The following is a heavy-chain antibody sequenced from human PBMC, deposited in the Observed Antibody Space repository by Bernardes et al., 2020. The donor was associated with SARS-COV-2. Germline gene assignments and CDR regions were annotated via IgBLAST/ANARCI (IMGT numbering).Heavy chain of an antibody. J-gene: IGHJ4*02. CDR3: TRGYCSSTSCYKLY. Sequence: GGSLRLSCAASGFTFSNAWMSWVRQAPGKGLEWVGRIKSKTDGETTDYAAPVKGRFTISRDDSKNTLYLQMNSLKTEDTAVYYCTRGYCSSTSCYKLYWGQGTLVTVSS. D-gene: IGHD2-2*02. V-gene: IGHV3-15*01. CDR2: IKSKTDGETT. CDR1: GFTFSNAW.